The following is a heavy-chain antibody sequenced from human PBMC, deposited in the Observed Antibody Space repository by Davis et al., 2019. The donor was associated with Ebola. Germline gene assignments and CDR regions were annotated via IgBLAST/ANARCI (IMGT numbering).Heavy chain of an antibody. D-gene: IGHD2-2*01. Sequence: ASVKVSCKASGYTFTSYGISWVRQAPGQGLEWMGWINAGNGNTKYSQKFQGRVTITRDTSASTAYMELSSLRSEDTAVYYCARAYCSSTSCYYGMDVWGQGTTVTVSS. CDR3: ARAYCSSTSCYYGMDV. CDR2: INAGNGNT. J-gene: IGHJ6*02. CDR1: GYTFTSYG. V-gene: IGHV1-3*01.